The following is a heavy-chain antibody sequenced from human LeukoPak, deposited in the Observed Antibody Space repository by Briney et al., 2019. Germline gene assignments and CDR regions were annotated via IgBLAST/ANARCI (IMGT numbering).Heavy chain of an antibody. CDR3: ARGLIYVWGSYRPDYYFDY. J-gene: IGHJ4*02. V-gene: IGHV3-66*01. D-gene: IGHD3-16*02. CDR1: GFTVSSNY. Sequence: GGSLRLSCAASGFTVSSNYMSWVRQAPGKGLEWVSVIYSGGSTYYADSVKGRFTISRDNSKNTLYLQMNSLTAEDTAVYHCARGLIYVWGSYRPDYYFDYWGQGTMVTVS. CDR2: IYSGGST.